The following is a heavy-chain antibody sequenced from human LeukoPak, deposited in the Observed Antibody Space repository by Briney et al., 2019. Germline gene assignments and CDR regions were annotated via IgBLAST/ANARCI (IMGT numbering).Heavy chain of an antibody. CDR3: ARSARLMKGVVEVTALDD. J-gene: IGHJ4*02. D-gene: IGHD3-3*01. CDR2: IYSEGSRT. CDR1: GFTFSSYW. Sequence: GGSLRLSCAASGFTFSSYWMHWVRQGPGKGLVWVSRIYSEGSRTTYADSVKGRFTIARDNAKNSVYLEMNSLRADDTAVYYCARSARLMKGVVEVTALDDWGQGTLVTVSS. V-gene: IGHV3-74*01.